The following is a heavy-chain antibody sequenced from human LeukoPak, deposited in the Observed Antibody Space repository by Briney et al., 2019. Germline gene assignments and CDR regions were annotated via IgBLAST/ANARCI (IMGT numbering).Heavy chain of an antibody. CDR1: GGSISSSSYY. CDR2: INHSGST. Sequence: SETLSLTCTVSGGSISSSSYYWSWIRQPPGKGLEWIGEINHSGSTNYNPSLKSRVTISVDTSKNQFSLKLSSVTAADTAVYYCARGPGLWFSSLTFDYWGQGTLVTVSS. CDR3: ARGPGLWFSSLTFDY. D-gene: IGHD2-21*01. V-gene: IGHV4-39*07. J-gene: IGHJ4*02.